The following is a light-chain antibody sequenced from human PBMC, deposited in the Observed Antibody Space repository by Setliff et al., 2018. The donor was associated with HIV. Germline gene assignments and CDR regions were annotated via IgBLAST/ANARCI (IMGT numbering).Light chain of an antibody. CDR2: EVT. Sequence: ALAQPASVSGSPGQSITISCTGTSSDVGRYNTVSWYQQHPGKAPKLMIYEVTKRPSGISDRFSASKSGNTASLTISGIQAEDEADYYCCSYVGGYFFGTGTKGTVL. J-gene: IGLJ1*01. CDR1: SSDVGRYNT. V-gene: IGLV2-23*02. CDR3: CSYVGGYF.